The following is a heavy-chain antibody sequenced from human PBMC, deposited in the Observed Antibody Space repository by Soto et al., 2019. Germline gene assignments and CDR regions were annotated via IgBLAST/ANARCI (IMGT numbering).Heavy chain of an antibody. Sequence: ASVKVSCKASGGTFSSYRINWVRQAPGQGLEWVGGIVPIYRTADYAQKFQGRVTITADESARTAYMELRSLKSQDTAVYYCARDSGAKLSSSWGQGTLVTVSS. CDR2: IVPIYRTA. D-gene: IGHD6-13*01. CDR3: ARDSGAKLSSS. J-gene: IGHJ4*02. V-gene: IGHV1-69*13. CDR1: GGTFSSYR.